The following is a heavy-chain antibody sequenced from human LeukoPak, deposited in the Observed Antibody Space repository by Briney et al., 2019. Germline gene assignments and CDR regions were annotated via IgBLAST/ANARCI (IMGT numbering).Heavy chain of an antibody. CDR1: GFTVSSSY. Sequence: GGSLRLSCAVSGFTVSSSYMSWIRQAPGKGLEWVSVLYSGGYTYYADSVKGRFTISRDNSKNTLNLQIDSLRAEDTAVYYCARQVRGDGRGGFDPWGQGTLVTVSS. CDR3: ARQVRGDGRGGFDP. CDR2: LYSGGYT. D-gene: IGHD2-21*02. V-gene: IGHV3-66*04. J-gene: IGHJ5*02.